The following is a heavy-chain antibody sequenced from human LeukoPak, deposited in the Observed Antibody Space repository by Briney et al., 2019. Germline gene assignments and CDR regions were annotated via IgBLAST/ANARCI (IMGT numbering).Heavy chain of an antibody. CDR3: ARGGHRHYDILTGYENEYSFDY. Sequence: SQTLSLTCTVSGGSISSGGYYWSWIRQHPGKGLEWIGYIYYSGSTYYNPSLKSRVTISVDTSKNQFSLKLSSVTAADTAVYYCARGGHRHYDILTGYENEYSFDYWGQGTLVTVSS. D-gene: IGHD3-9*01. CDR1: GGSISSGGYY. J-gene: IGHJ4*02. CDR2: IYYSGST. V-gene: IGHV4-31*03.